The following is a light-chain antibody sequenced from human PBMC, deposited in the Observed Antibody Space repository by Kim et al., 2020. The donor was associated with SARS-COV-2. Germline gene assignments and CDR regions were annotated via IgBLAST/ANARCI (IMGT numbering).Light chain of an antibody. J-gene: IGLJ3*02. Sequence: QTVVTQEPSLTVSPGGTVTLTCASSTGADTSGYFPNWFQQKPGQPPRALIYSTHNKHSWTPARFSGSLLGGEAALTLSDVQPEDEAEYYCLLFDGGALNWVFGGGTQLTVL. CDR1: TGADTSGYF. CDR2: STH. CDR3: LLFDGGALNWV. V-gene: IGLV7-43*01.